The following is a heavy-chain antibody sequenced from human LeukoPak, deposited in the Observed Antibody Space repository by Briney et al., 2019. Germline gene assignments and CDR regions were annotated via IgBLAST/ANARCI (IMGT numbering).Heavy chain of an antibody. V-gene: IGHV5-51*01. J-gene: IGHJ5*02. CDR1: GYIFTSYW. CDR3: ARQAYCSGGSCYFFWFDP. D-gene: IGHD2-15*01. CDR2: IYPGDSDT. Sequence: GESLKISCKGSGYIFTSYWIGWVRQLPGKGLEWMGIIYPGDSDTRYSPSFQGQVTISADKSISTAYLQWSSLKASDTAMYHCARQAYCSGGSCYFFWFDPWGQGTLVTVSS.